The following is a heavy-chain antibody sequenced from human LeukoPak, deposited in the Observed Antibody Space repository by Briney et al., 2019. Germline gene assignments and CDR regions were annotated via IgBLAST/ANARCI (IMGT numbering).Heavy chain of an antibody. CDR1: GFTFCSYS. J-gene: IGHJ4*02. CDR3: AREGVGATLGY. V-gene: IGHV3-21*01. Sequence: GGSLRLSCAASGFTFCSYSMNWVRQAPGKGLEWVSSISSSSYIYYADSVKGRFTISRDNAKNSLYLQMNSLRAEDTAVYYCAREGVGATLGYWGQGTLVTVSS. D-gene: IGHD1-26*01. CDR2: ISSSSYI.